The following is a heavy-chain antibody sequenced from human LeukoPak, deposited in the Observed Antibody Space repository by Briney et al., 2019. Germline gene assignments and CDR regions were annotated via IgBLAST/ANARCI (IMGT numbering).Heavy chain of an antibody. J-gene: IGHJ6*02. CDR1: GGSINSYY. CDR2: IHYSGST. V-gene: IGHV4-59*01. CDR3: ARIKNYGAYWYDGLDV. Sequence: SETLSLTCTVSGGSINSYYWSWIRQPPGKGLEWIGYIHYSGSTNYNPSLESRVSILVDTSKNQFSLKLSSVTAADTAAYYCARIKNYGAYWYDGLDVWGQGTTVTVSS. D-gene: IGHD4-17*01.